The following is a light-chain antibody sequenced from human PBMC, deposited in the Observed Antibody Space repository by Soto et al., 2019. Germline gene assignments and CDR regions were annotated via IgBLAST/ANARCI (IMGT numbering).Light chain of an antibody. CDR2: DAT. J-gene: IGKJ1*01. V-gene: IGKV3-20*01. Sequence: EIVLTQSPGTLSLSPGERATLSCRASQSVSSNYLAWYQQKPGQAPRLLIYDATSRATGIPDRFSGSGSETDCTLAISRLEPEGFAVYYCQQYGSSAWTCGQGNKGEIK. CDR1: QSVSSNY. CDR3: QQYGSSAWT.